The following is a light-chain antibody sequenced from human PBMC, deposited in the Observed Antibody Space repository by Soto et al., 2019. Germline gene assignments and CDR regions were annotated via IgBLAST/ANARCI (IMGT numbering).Light chain of an antibody. V-gene: IGKV4-1*01. CDR3: QQYYSTPPYT. Sequence: DIVMTQSPDSLAVSLGERATINCKSSQSVLYSSNNKNYLDWYQQKPGQPPKLLIYWASTRESGVPDRFSGSGSGTDFTLTISSLQDEDVAVYYCQQYYSTPPYTFGQGTKLEIK. J-gene: IGKJ2*01. CDR1: QSVLYSSNNKNY. CDR2: WAS.